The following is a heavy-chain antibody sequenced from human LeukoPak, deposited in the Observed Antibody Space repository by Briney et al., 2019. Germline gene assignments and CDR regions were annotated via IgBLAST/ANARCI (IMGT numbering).Heavy chain of an antibody. Sequence: ASVKVSCKASGGTFSNYAISWVRQAPGQGLEWMGGIIPIFGTANYAQKFRGRVTITADKSMRTAYMELSSLRSEDTAVYYCARDNDSGDPPHFDYWGQGTLVTVSS. CDR2: IIPIFGTA. D-gene: IGHD3-10*01. V-gene: IGHV1-69*06. CDR3: ARDNDSGDPPHFDY. J-gene: IGHJ4*02. CDR1: GGTFSNYA.